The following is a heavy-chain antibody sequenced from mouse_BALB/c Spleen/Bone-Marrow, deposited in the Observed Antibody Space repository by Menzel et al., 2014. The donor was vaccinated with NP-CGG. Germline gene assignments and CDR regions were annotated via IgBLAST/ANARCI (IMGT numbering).Heavy chain of an antibody. CDR2: IHNSGVT. V-gene: IGHV3-1*02. J-gene: IGHJ2*01. CDR3: ARLDGSKGFDY. Sequence: EVKLMESGPDLVKPSQSLSLTCTVTGHSITSGYSWHWIRQFPGNKLEWMAYIHNSGVTNFNPSLKSRISISRDTSKNQFFLQLNSVTTEDTATYYCARLDGSKGFDYWGQGTTLTVSS. CDR1: GHSITSGYS. D-gene: IGHD1-1*01.